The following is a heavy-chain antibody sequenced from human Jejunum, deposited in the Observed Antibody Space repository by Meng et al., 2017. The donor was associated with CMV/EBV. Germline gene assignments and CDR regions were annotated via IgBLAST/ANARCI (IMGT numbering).Heavy chain of an antibody. Sequence: AASGFTFNSYAMNWVRQAPGKGLEWVSAISGSGDRTYYADSVKGRVTISRDNSKNTLYLQMNSLRAEDTAVYYCAKGQTTVTTGAEYWGQGTLVTVSS. J-gene: IGHJ4*02. V-gene: IGHV3-23*01. CDR3: AKGQTTVTTGAEY. CDR2: ISGSGDRT. CDR1: GFTFNSYA. D-gene: IGHD4-17*01.